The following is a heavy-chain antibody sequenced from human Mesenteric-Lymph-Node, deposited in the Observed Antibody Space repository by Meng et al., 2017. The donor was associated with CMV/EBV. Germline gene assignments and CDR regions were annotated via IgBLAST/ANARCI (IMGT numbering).Heavy chain of an antibody. CDR3: ARDTVRCRGTSCAQEGED. CDR2: INPSGDST. CDR1: GYTFTNYY. J-gene: IGHJ4*02. V-gene: IGHV1-46*01. D-gene: IGHD2-2*01. Sequence: ASVKVSCKASGYTFTNYYMHWVRQAPGQGLEWMGVINPSGDSTSYAQKFQGRVTMTRDTSTSTVYMELRSLSSDDTAMYYCARDTVRCRGTSCAQEGEDWGQGTLVTVSS.